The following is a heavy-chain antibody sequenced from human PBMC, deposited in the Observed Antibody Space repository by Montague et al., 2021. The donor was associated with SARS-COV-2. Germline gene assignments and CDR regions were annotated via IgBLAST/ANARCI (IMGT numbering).Heavy chain of an antibody. CDR1: GGSISSYY. V-gene: IGHV4-59*13. J-gene: IGHJ5*02. CDR3: ARTEYNWNDWFDP. CDR2: IFHSGIT. Sequence: SETLSLTCSVSGGSISSYYWSWIRQSPGKGLGWIGYIFHSGITDYNPSXKSRVTISVDMSKNQFSLQLNSVTAADSAVYYCARTEYNWNDWFDPWGQGTLVTVSS. D-gene: IGHD1-20*01.